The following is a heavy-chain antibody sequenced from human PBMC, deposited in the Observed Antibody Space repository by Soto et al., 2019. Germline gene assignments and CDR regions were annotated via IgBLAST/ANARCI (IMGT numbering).Heavy chain of an antibody. CDR2: IIPILGIA. CDR1: GGTFSSYT. Sequence: SVKVSCKASGGTFSSYTISWVRQAPGQGLEWMGRIIPILGIANYAQKFQGRVTITADKSTSTAYMELSSLRSEDTAVYYCARPPYYCSSSSCPIYYYYYYMDFRGKGTTVTVSS. J-gene: IGHJ6*03. V-gene: IGHV1-69*02. CDR3: ARPPYYCSSSSCPIYYYYYYMDF. D-gene: IGHD2-2*01.